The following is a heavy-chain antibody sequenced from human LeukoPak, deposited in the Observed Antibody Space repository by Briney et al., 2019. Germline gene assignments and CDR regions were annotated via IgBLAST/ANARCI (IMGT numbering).Heavy chain of an antibody. Sequence: GGSLRLSCAASGFTSSSFAMNWVRQAPGKGLEWVSGISGSGGSRYYVDSVKGRFTISRDNSKNTLYLQMNSLRAEDTAIYYCAKARSLSDAFDIWGQGTMVTVSS. CDR2: ISGSGGSR. V-gene: IGHV3-23*01. J-gene: IGHJ3*02. CDR1: GFTSSSFA. CDR3: AKARSLSDAFDI.